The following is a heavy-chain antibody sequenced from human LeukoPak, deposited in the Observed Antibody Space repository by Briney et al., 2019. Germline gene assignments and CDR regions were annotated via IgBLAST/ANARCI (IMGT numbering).Heavy chain of an antibody. J-gene: IGHJ4*02. CDR1: GGSISGYY. CDR3: ARLQGSGSPPFDY. D-gene: IGHD3-10*01. Sequence: SETLSLTCTVSGGSISGYYWSWIRQPPGKGLECIGYIFYSGSTNYNPSFKSRVTISVDTSKNQFSLKLSAVTAADTAVYYCARLQGSGSPPFDYWGQGTLVSVSS. V-gene: IGHV4-59*08. CDR2: IFYSGST.